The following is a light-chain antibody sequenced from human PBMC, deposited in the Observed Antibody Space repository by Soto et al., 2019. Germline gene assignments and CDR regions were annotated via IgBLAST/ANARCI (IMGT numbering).Light chain of an antibody. V-gene: IGKV3-15*01. J-gene: IGKJ5*01. Sequence: EIVMTQSPATLSVSPGERSTLSCMASQSITSNLAWYQQKPGQSPRLLIYAASTRATGIPARFSGSGSGTEFTLTISSLQPDDFATYYCPQYNTYSTVGPGTRLEIK. CDR1: QSITSN. CDR3: PQYNTYST. CDR2: AAS.